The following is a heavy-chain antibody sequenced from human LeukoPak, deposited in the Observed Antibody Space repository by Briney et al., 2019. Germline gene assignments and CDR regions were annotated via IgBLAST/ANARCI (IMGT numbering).Heavy chain of an antibody. J-gene: IGHJ4*02. D-gene: IGHD6-19*01. V-gene: IGHV3-30*18. Sequence: PGGSLRLSCAASGFAFSHYGMHWVRQAPGKGLEWVAVISYDGSNKYYADSVKGRFTISRDNSKNTGYLQMNSLRGDDTAVYYCAKSTGYSSGWFDYWGQGTLVTVSS. CDR2: ISYDGSNK. CDR3: AKSTGYSSGWFDY. CDR1: GFAFSHYG.